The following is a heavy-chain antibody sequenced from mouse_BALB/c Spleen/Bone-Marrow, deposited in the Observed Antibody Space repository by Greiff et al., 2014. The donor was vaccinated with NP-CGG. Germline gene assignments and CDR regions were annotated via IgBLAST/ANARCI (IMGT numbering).Heavy chain of an antibody. J-gene: IGHJ4*01. CDR2: ISPSNGRS. CDR1: GYSFTSYW. D-gene: IGHD2-12*01. V-gene: IGHV1S81*02. Sequence: QVHVKQSRAELVKPGASVKLSCKASGYSFTSYWMHWVKQRPVQGLEWIGEISPSNGRSNYNEKFKSKATLTVDKSSSTAYMQLSGLTSEDSAVYYCTRSELRRGGYALDYWGLGTSVTVSS. CDR3: TRSELRRGGYALDY.